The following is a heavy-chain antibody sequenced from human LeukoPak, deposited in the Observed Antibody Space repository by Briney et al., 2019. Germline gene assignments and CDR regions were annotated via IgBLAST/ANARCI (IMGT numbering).Heavy chain of an antibody. V-gene: IGHV4-59*11. Sequence: SETLSLTCSVSGASNSSQYWSWVRQPPGKGLEWIGYIYNSGSTNNNPSLKSRVTISVDTSKNQFSLKLSSVTSADTAVYYCAVGPNYHYFDYWGQGTLVTVSS. D-gene: IGHD5-24*01. CDR3: AVGPNYHYFDY. J-gene: IGHJ4*02. CDR2: IYNSGST. CDR1: GASNSSQY.